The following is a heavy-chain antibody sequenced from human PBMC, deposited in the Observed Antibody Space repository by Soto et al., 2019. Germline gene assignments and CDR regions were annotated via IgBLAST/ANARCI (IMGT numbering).Heavy chain of an antibody. J-gene: IGHJ4*02. V-gene: IGHV1-69*06. D-gene: IGHD6-19*01. Sequence: QVQLVQSGAEVKKPGSSVKVSCKASGGTFSSNAISWVRQAPGQGLEWMGGIIPIYASPNYAQNFQGRVTVPAAKATRTAYLELSRLKFAAAAISYCAVTVAGSRSPLAHWGRGTLVIVSS. CDR3: AVTVAGSRSPLAH. CDR1: GGTFSSNA. CDR2: IIPIYASP.